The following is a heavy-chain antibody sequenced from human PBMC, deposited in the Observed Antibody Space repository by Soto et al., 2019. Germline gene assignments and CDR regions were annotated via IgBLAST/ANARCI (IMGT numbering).Heavy chain of an antibody. CDR1: GFTFSSYS. CDR3: ARDRRQYYDFWSGTGYYYYYGMDV. CDR2: ISSSSSTI. V-gene: IGHV3-48*02. J-gene: IGHJ6*02. D-gene: IGHD3-3*01. Sequence: HPGGSLRLSCAASGFTFSSYSMNWVRQAPGKGLEWVSYISSSSSTIYYADSVKGRFTISRDNAKNSLYLQMNSLRDEDTAVYYCARDRRQYYDFWSGTGYYYYYGMDVWGQGTTVTVSS.